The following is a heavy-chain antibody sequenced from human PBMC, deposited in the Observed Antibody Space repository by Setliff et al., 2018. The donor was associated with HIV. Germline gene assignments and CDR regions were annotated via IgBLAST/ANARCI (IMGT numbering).Heavy chain of an antibody. J-gene: IGHJ4*02. CDR1: GYTFTSFA. D-gene: IGHD3-3*01. Sequence: GASVKVSCKASGYTFTSFAMHCVRQAPGQRLEWMGWINAGNGNTKYSQKFQGRVTITRDTSASTAYMELGSLRSEDTAVYYCAREGDYDFWSGYYGRLFDYWGQGTLVTVAS. CDR3: AREGDYDFWSGYYGRLFDY. V-gene: IGHV1-3*01. CDR2: INAGNGNT.